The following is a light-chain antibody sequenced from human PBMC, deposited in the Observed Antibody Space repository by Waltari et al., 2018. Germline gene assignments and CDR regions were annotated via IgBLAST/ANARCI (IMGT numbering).Light chain of an antibody. CDR2: GIF. CDR1: QSVSSN. V-gene: IGKV3-15*01. J-gene: IGKJ5*01. Sequence: EIVMTQSPATLSVSPGERATLSCRASQSVSSNLAWYQQKPGQAPRLLIYGIFTRATGIPARFSGSGSGTEFTLTISSLQSEDFAVYYCQQHNNWPRSFGQGTRLEIK. CDR3: QQHNNWPRS.